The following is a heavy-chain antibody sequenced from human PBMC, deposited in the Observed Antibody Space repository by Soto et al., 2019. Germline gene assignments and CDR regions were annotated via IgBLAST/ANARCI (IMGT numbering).Heavy chain of an antibody. D-gene: IGHD4-17*01. J-gene: IGHJ6*02. CDR1: GFTFSDYY. CDR2: LSASGSGS. V-gene: IGHV3-23*01. Sequence: GGSLRLSCAASGFTFSDYYMSWIRRAPGKGLEWVSTLSASGSGSYYAESVKGRFTVSRDNSKNTMYLQMNSLRDEDTAIYYCAKNSYGDSWNFGLDVWGQGTTVTVSS. CDR3: AKNSYGDSWNFGLDV.